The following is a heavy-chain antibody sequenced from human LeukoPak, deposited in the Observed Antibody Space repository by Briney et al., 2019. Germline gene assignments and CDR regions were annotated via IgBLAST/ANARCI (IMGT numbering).Heavy chain of an antibody. CDR1: GGSISGTNW. V-gene: IGHV4/OR15-8*02. Sequence: SETLSLTCGVSGGSISGTNWWSWVRQPPGQGLEWIGEISLAGQTNYNPSLNSRVTMSLDKSSNQLSLHLTSVTAADTATYYCSRESGPFCPFGYWGQGTLVIVSS. J-gene: IGHJ4*02. CDR3: SRESGPFCPFGY. CDR2: ISLAGQT. D-gene: IGHD1-26*01.